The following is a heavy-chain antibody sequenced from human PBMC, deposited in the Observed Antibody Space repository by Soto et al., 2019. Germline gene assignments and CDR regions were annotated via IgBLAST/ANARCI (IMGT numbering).Heavy chain of an antibody. CDR3: ARGRGSSSWYYYYYMDV. V-gene: IGHV4-34*01. Sequence: SETLSLTCAVYGGSFSGYYWSWIRQPPGKGLEWIGEINHSGSTNYNPSLKSRVTISVDTSKNQFSLKLSSVTAADTAVYYCARGRGSSSWYYYYYMDVWGKGTTVTVSS. CDR2: INHSGST. D-gene: IGHD6-13*01. CDR1: GGSFSGYY. J-gene: IGHJ6*03.